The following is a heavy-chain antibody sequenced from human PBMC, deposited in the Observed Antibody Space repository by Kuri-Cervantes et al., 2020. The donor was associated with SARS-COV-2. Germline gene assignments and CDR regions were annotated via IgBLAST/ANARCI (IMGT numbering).Heavy chain of an antibody. CDR3: ARGVTGVEHTVVLIATYYYHYYLDV. D-gene: IGHD2-21*01. CDR1: GGSISSSSYY. V-gene: IGHV4-39*07. Sequence: GSLRLSCTVSGGSISSSSYYWGWIRQPPGKGLEWIGSIYYSGSTYYNPSLKSRVTISVDTSKNQFSLKLSSVTAADAAVYYCARGVTGVEHTVVLIATYYYHYYLDVWGKGTTVTVSS. CDR2: IYYSGST. J-gene: IGHJ6*03.